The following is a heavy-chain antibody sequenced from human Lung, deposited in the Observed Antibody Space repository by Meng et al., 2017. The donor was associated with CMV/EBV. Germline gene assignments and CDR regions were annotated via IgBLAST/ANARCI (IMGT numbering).Heavy chain of an antibody. Sequence: ESXKISXAASGFTVSSYSINWVRQAPGKGLEWVSSISTGSSYMFYADSVKGRFTISSDNAKNAVYLQMNSLRVEDTAVYYCARVSGNSRYFDYWGQGTLVXVSS. D-gene: IGHD3-10*01. J-gene: IGHJ4*02. CDR2: ISTGSSYM. CDR1: GFTVSSYS. CDR3: ARVSGNSRYFDY. V-gene: IGHV3-21*01.